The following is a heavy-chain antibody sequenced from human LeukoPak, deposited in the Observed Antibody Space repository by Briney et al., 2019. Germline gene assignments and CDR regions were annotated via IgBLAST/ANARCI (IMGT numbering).Heavy chain of an antibody. CDR3: ARVFCVHGVCYTGDWFDP. CDR2: MNPNSGNK. D-gene: IGHD2-8*01. Sequence: ASVKVSCKASGYTFTTYDINWVRQAPGQGLEWMGWMNPNSGNKGYAQKFQGRVTMTRNTSISTAYMELSSLRSEDTGVYYCARVFCVHGVCYTGDWFDPWGQGTLVTVSS. CDR1: GYTFTTYD. J-gene: IGHJ5*02. V-gene: IGHV1-8*01.